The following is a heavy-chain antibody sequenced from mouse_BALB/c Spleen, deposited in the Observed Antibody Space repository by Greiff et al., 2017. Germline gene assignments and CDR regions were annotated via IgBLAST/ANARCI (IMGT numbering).Heavy chain of an antibody. J-gene: IGHJ4*01. CDR3: ARDGNYAMDY. CDR2: ISSGGSYT. V-gene: IGHV5-9-4*01. D-gene: IGHD1-1*02. CDR1: GFTFSSYA. Sequence: EVQLQESGGGLVKPGGSLKLSCAASGFTFSSYAMSWVRQSPEKRLEWVAEISSGGSYTYYPDTVTGRFTISRDNAKNTLYLEMSSLRSEDTAMYYCARDGNYAMDYWGQGTSVTVSS.